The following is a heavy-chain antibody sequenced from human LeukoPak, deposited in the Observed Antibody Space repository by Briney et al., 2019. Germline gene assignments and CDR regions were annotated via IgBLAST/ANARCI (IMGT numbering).Heavy chain of an antibody. J-gene: IGHJ4*02. CDR1: GGSVSSRSHY. D-gene: IGHD3-10*01. CDR3: ARVVVRGVECHS. CDR2: IYYSGST. Sequence: TSETLSLTCSVSGGSVSSRSHYWSWIRQPPGKGLEWIGYIYYSGSTDYNPSLKSRVTISVDTSKNQFSLKLSSVAAADTAVYYCARVVVRGVECHSWGQGTLVTVSS. V-gene: IGHV4-61*01.